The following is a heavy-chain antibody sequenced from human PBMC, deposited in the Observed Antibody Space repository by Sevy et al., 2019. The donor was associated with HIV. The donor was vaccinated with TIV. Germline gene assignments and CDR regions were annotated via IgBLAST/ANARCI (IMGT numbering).Heavy chain of an antibody. J-gene: IGHJ4*02. D-gene: IGHD6-6*01. CDR2: ISSSSSYI. CDR3: ARVIAARRGGFDY. V-gene: IGHV3-21*01. CDR1: GFTFSSYS. Sequence: GGSLRLSCAASGFTFSSYSMNWVRQAPGKGLEWVSSISSSSSYIYYADSVKGRFTISRDNAKNSLYLQMNSLRAEDTAVYYCARVIAARRGGFDYWGQGTLVTFSS.